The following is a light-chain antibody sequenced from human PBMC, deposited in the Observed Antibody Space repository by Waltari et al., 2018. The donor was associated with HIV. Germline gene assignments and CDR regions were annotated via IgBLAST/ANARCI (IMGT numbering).Light chain of an antibody. CDR2: EVS. V-gene: IGLV2-23*02. CDR3: CSYAGSSTHV. Sequence: QSALTQPASVSGSPGQSITISCTGTSSDVGNYNVVSWCQQHPGKAPKLMIYEVSKRPSGVSNRFSGSKSGNTASLTISGLQAEDEADYYCCSYAGSSTHVFGTGTKVTVL. J-gene: IGLJ1*01. CDR1: SSDVGNYNV.